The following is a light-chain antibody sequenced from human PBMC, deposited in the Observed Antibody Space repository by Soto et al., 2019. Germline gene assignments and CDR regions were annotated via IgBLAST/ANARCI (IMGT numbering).Light chain of an antibody. CDR3: AAWESGLTGYV. CDR2: SNN. J-gene: IGLJ1*01. CDR1: TSNIGTNT. V-gene: IGLV1-44*01. Sequence: QSVLTQPPSASGTPGQRVTISCSGSTSNIGTNTVNWYQQLPGRAPKLIIYSNNQRPSGVPDRFSGSQSGTSVSLAISGLQSEDEADYYCAAWESGLTGYVFGTGTKLTVL.